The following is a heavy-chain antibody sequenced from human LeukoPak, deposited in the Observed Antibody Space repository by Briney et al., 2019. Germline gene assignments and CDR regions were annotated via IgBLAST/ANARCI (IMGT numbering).Heavy chain of an antibody. J-gene: IGHJ4*02. CDR1: GYTFTSYD. CDR2: INPNSGGT. V-gene: IGHV1-2*02. D-gene: IGHD3-9*01. CDR3: ARSKYYDILTGYYPPYYFDY. Sequence: ASVKVSCKASGYTFTSYDINWVRQATGQGLEWMGWINPNSGGTNYAQKFQGRVTMTRDTSISTAYMELSRLRSDDTAVYYCARSKYYDILTGYYPPYYFDYWGQGTLVTVSS.